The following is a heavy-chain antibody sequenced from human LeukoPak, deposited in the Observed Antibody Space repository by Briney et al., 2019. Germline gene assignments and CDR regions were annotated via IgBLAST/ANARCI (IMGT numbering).Heavy chain of an antibody. J-gene: IGHJ3*02. CDR2: IYYSGST. D-gene: IGHD3-9*01. CDR1: GGSISTYY. Sequence: SETLSLTCTFSGGSISTYYWSWIRQPPGKEREGIVDIYYSGSTNYNPSLQRLVNISVDTSKHQFSLKLPSVTAADKAVYYCARRRGGQFDWLLYVGEAFDMWGQGTMVTVSS. CDR3: ARRRGGQFDWLLYVGEAFDM. V-gene: IGHV4-59*01.